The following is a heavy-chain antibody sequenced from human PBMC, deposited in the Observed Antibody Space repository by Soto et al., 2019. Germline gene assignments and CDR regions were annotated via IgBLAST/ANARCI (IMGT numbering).Heavy chain of an antibody. CDR2: IYYSGST. CDR1: RGSISRGGYY. D-gene: IGHD3-22*01. Sequence: SETLSLTCTVPRGSISRGGYYWCWIRQHPGKGLEWIGYIYYSGSTYYNPSLKSRVTISVDTSKNQFSLKLSSVTAADTAVYYCARVNYYDSSGYIDYWGQGTLVTVS. J-gene: IGHJ4*02. CDR3: ARVNYYDSSGYIDY. V-gene: IGHV4-31*03.